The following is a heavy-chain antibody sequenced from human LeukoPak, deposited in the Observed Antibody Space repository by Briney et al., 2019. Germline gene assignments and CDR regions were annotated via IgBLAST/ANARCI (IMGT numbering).Heavy chain of an antibody. Sequence: GGSLRLSCAASGFTFSSYGMHWVRQAPGKGLEWVAGIWYDGSNKYYADSVKGRFTISRDNSKNTLDLQMNSLRAEDTAVYYCAKDFALIGGGYNWGGYYMDVWGKGTTVTVSS. D-gene: IGHD5-24*01. CDR1: GFTFSSYG. CDR2: IWYDGSNK. CDR3: AKDFALIGGGYNWGGYYMDV. J-gene: IGHJ6*03. V-gene: IGHV3-33*06.